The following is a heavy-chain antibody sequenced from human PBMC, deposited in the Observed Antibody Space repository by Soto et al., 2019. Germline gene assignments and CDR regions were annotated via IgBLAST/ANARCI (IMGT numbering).Heavy chain of an antibody. Sequence: GSGPTLVNPTQTLTLTCTFSGFSLTTSRVGVGWIRQPPGKALEWLALIYWDDDKRYSPSLRSRLTITKDTSKNQVVLTMTNMDPVDTATYYCAHMFGTVSHLGYWGQGTLVTVSS. D-gene: IGHD3-10*02. J-gene: IGHJ4*02. V-gene: IGHV2-5*02. CDR1: GFSLTTSRVG. CDR2: IYWDDDK. CDR3: AHMFGTVSHLGY.